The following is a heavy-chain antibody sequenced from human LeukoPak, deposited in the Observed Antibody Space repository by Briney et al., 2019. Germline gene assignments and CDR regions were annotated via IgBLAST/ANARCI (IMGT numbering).Heavy chain of an antibody. V-gene: IGHV3-11*04. CDR1: GFTFSDYY. D-gene: IGHD2-8*01. CDR2: ISSSGSTI. CDR3: ARAPFYCTNGVCYYYYYYMDV. J-gene: IGHJ6*03. Sequence: GGSLRLSCAASGFTFSDYYMSWIRQPPGKGLEWVSYISSSGSTIYYADSVKGRFTISRDNAKNSLYLQMNSLRAEDTAVYYCARAPFYCTNGVCYYYYYYMDVWGKGTTVTVSS.